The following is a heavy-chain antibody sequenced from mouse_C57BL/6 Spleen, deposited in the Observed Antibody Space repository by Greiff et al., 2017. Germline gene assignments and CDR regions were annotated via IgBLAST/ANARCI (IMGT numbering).Heavy chain of an antibody. CDR2: IDPSDSYT. J-gene: IGHJ2*01. Sequence: QVQLQQPGAELVRPGTSVKLSCKASGYTFTSYWMHWVKQRPGQGLEWIGVIDPSDSYTNYNQKFKGKATLTVDTSSSTAYMQLSSLTSEDSAVYYCARDDYGSSWDYWGQGITLTVSS. CDR3: ARDDYGSSWDY. V-gene: IGHV1-59*01. CDR1: GYTFTSYW. D-gene: IGHD1-1*01.